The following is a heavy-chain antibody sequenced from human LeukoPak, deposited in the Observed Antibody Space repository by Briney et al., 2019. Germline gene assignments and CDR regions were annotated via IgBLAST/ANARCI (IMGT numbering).Heavy chain of an antibody. CDR3: AREGYSSGHFDY. V-gene: IGHV3-30-3*01. Sequence: PGRSLRLSCAASGFTFSSYAMHWVRQAPAKGLEWVAVISYDGSNKYYADSVKGRFTISRDNSKNTLYLQMNSLRAEDTAVYYCAREGYSSGHFDYWGQGTLVTVSS. J-gene: IGHJ4*02. CDR2: ISYDGSNK. CDR1: GFTFSSYA. D-gene: IGHD6-19*01.